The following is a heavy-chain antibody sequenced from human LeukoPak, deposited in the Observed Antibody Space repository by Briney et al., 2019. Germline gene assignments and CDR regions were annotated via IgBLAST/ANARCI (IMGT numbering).Heavy chain of an antibody. Sequence: GSSVKLSCKASGGTLNNYAISWVRQAPGQGLEWMGGIIPIFGTENYAQKFQGRVTITTDESTSTAYMELSSLRSEDTAVYYCARSDVDLVAKILAFDIWGQGTVVTVSS. CDR1: GGTLNNYA. J-gene: IGHJ3*02. CDR2: IIPIFGTE. V-gene: IGHV1-69*05. D-gene: IGHD5-12*01. CDR3: ARSDVDLVAKILAFDI.